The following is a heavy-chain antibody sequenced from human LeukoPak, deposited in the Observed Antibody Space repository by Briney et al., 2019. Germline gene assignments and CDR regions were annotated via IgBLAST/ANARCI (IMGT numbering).Heavy chain of an antibody. CDR2: IHHSGRT. V-gene: IGHV4-38-2*02. CDR1: GYSISSDYY. D-gene: IGHD6-6*01. Sequence: SETLSLTCTVSGYSISSDYYWGWIRQPPGKGLEWIGSIHHSGRTYYNPSLKSRVTISVDTSKNQFSLKLSSVTAADTAVYYCARRGSMTGPPPLWGQGTLVTVSS. CDR3: ARRGSMTGPPPL. J-gene: IGHJ4*02.